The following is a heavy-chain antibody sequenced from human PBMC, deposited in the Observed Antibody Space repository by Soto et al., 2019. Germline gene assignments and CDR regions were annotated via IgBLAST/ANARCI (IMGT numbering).Heavy chain of an antibody. D-gene: IGHD3-16*01. CDR1: GFTFSRYS. J-gene: IGHJ6*02. Sequence: GGSLRLSCAASGFTFSRYSMNWVRQAPGKGLEWVSSISSSSSYIYYADSVKGRFTISRDNAKNSLYLQMNSLRAEDTAVYYCARDVGRWLFGTSYCYGMDVWGQGTTATVSS. V-gene: IGHV3-21*01. CDR3: ARDVGRWLFGTSYCYGMDV. CDR2: ISSSSSYI.